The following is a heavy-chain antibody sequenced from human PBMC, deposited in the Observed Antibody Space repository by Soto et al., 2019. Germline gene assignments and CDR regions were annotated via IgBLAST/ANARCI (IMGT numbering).Heavy chain of an antibody. CDR2: ISSSSSYI. D-gene: IGHD2-21*02. CDR3: ARVKPIVAVTAIYYFDF. J-gene: IGHJ4*02. CDR1: GSTFRISS. V-gene: IGHV3-21*01. Sequence: ESQTLFGRSSGSTFRISSMKLIPQAPGKGLEWVSSISSSSSYIYYADSVKGRFTISRDNAKNSLYLQMNSLRAEDTAVYYCARVKPIVAVTAIYYFDFCGQGTLVTVSS.